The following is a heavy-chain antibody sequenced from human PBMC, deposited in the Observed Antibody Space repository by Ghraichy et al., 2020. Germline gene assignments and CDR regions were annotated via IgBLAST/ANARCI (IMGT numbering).Heavy chain of an antibody. CDR3: ASRTLWGVYSSSSKDAFDI. Sequence: SETLSLTCTVSVGSISSYYGSWIRQPPGKGLEWIGYIYYSGSTNYNPSLKSRVTISVDTSKNQFSLKLSSVTAADTAVYYCASRTLWGVYSSSSKDAFDIWGQGTMVTVSS. CDR1: VGSISSYY. D-gene: IGHD6-6*01. J-gene: IGHJ3*02. CDR2: IYYSGST. V-gene: IGHV4-59*01.